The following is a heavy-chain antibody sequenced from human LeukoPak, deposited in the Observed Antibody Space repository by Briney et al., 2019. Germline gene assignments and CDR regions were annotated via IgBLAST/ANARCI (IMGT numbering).Heavy chain of an antibody. D-gene: IGHD2-15*01. J-gene: IGHJ4*02. Sequence: KSSETLSLTCTVSGGSISSYYWSWIRQPAGKGLEWIGRIYTSGSTNYNPSLKSRVTMSVDTSKNQFSLKLSSVTAADTAVYCCARDGPYCSGGSCYPFPDYWGQGTLVTVSS. V-gene: IGHV4-4*07. CDR3: ARDGPYCSGGSCYPFPDY. CDR2: IYTSGST. CDR1: GGSISSYY.